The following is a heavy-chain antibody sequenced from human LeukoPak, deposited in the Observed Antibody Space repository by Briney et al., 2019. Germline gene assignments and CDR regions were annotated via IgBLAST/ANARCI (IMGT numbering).Heavy chain of an antibody. J-gene: IGHJ3*02. D-gene: IGHD3-22*01. Sequence: GGSLRLSCAASGFTFSSHWMHWVRQAPGKGLEWVSLLYSGGSTNYADSVKGRFTISRDNPKNTLYLQMNSLTAEDTAVYYCARVDNTGLNPNAFDIWGQGTRVTVSS. CDR3: ARVDNTGLNPNAFDI. CDR1: GFTFSSHW. CDR2: LYSGGST. V-gene: IGHV3-66*01.